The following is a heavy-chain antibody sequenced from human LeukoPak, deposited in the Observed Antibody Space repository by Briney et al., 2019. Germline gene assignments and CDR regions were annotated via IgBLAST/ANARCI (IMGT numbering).Heavy chain of an antibody. Sequence: ASVKVSCKASGYTFTSYGISWVRQAPGQGLEWMGWISAYNGNTNYAQKLQGRVTMTTDTSTSTAYMELRSLRSDDTAVYYCARDQVYCSGGSCYWVDYYYYYGMDGWGQGTTVTVSS. V-gene: IGHV1-18*01. J-gene: IGHJ6*02. CDR2: ISAYNGNT. D-gene: IGHD2-15*01. CDR3: ARDQVYCSGGSCYWVDYYYYYGMDG. CDR1: GYTFTSYG.